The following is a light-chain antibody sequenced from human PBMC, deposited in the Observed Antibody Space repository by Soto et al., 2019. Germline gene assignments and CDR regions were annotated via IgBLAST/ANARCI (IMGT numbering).Light chain of an antibody. Sequence: DIQMTQSPSSLSASVGDRFTITCRASQGISTYLNWYQQKPGKAPKLLIYDASNLETGVPSRFSGSGSGTDFTFTISSLQPEDIATYYCQQYDNLPWTFGQGTKVDI. CDR2: DAS. J-gene: IGKJ1*01. CDR1: QGISTY. V-gene: IGKV1-33*01. CDR3: QQYDNLPWT.